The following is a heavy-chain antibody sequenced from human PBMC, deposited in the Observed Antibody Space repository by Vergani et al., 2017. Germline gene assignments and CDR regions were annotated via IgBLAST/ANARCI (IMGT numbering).Heavy chain of an antibody. CDR2: ISSSSNYI. CDR3: ARGQAGYQVLHLSWLDP. V-gene: IGHV3-21*02. J-gene: IGHJ5*02. CDR1: VFTFSLYS. Sequence: EVQLVESGGGLVKLGGSLRLSCAASVFTFSLYSTSWVRHAPGKGLEWDAYISSSSNYIYYAASVRGRFTISRDNGDYTLYLQMNSLKVEDTAVYYCARGQAGYQVLHLSWLDPWGQGALVTVSS. D-gene: IGHD2-2*02.